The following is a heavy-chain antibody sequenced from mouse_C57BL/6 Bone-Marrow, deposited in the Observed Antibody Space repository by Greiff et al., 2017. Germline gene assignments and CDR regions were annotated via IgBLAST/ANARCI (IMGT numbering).Heavy chain of an antibody. J-gene: IGHJ3*01. CDR1: GFTFSDYY. D-gene: IGHD1-1*01. CDR2: INYDGSST. CDR3: ARGSYYGGSLWFAY. V-gene: IGHV5-16*01. Sequence: EVQLVESEGGLVQPGSSMKLSCTASGFTFSDYYMAWVRQVPEKGLEWVANINYDGSSTYYLDSLKSRFIISRDNAKNILYLQMSSLKSEDTATYYCARGSYYGGSLWFAYWGQGTLVTVSA.